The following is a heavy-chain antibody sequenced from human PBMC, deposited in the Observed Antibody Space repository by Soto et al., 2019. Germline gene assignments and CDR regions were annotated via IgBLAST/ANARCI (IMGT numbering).Heavy chain of an antibody. J-gene: IGHJ5*02. CDR1: GDSINNSHW. Sequence: QVQLQESGPGLVQPSGTLSLTCAVSGDSINNSHWWSWVRQTPGKGLEWIGETYHSGTTNYNPSLKTRVTISIDKSKNNFALKMNSVTAADTAVYYCAREVNSSPARGPNWFDPWGQGTLVTVSS. V-gene: IGHV4-4*02. CDR3: AREVNSSPARGPNWFDP. CDR2: TYHSGTT. D-gene: IGHD6-13*01.